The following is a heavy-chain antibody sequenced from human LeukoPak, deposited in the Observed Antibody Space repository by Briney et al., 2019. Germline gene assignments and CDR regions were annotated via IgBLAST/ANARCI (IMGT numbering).Heavy chain of an antibody. J-gene: IGHJ4*02. Sequence: AGGSLRLSCVTSGSTFTDYNVHWVRQAPGKGLEWLAVIWYDGTTNFHADSVKGRFTISRDNSKNTVYLEMNSLRAEDTAVYYCARGEGVATSGPGDYWGRGTLVTVSS. CDR1: GSTFTDYN. CDR2: IWYDGTTN. CDR3: ARGEGVATSGPGDY. V-gene: IGHV3-33*01. D-gene: IGHD5-12*01.